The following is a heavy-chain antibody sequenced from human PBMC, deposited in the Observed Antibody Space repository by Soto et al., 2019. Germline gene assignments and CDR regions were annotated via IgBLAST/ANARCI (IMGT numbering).Heavy chain of an antibody. CDR2: IKQDGSEK. Sequence: EVQLVESGGGLVQPGGSLRLSCAASGFTFSSYWMSWVRQAPGEGLEWVANIKQDGSEKYYVDSVKGRFTISRDNAKNSLYLQMNGLKAEDTAVYYCAREGIAAAIDYWGQGTLVTVSS. J-gene: IGHJ4*02. CDR1: GFTFSSYW. CDR3: AREGIAAAIDY. V-gene: IGHV3-7*04. D-gene: IGHD6-13*01.